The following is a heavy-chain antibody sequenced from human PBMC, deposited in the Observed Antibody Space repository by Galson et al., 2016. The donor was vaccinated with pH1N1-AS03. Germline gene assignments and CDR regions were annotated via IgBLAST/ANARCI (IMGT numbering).Heavy chain of an antibody. Sequence: QSGAEVKKPGESLKISCKGSGYSFSTYWIGWVRQMPGKGLEWMGITYPDDSDTRYSPSFHGQVTISADKSISTAYLQWSSLTASDTAMYYCAKSLYSSSPSSGFDYWGQGTLVTVSS. CDR1: GYSFSTYW. CDR3: AKSLYSSSPSSGFDY. J-gene: IGHJ4*02. CDR2: TYPDDSDT. V-gene: IGHV5-51*01. D-gene: IGHD6-6*01.